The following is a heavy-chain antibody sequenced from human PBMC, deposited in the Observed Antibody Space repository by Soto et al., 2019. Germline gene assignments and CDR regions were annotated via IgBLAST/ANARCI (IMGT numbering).Heavy chain of an antibody. CDR1: GGSISSGGYA. CDR3: ASDSLTGNYVDP. J-gene: IGHJ5*02. Sequence: QMRLQESGSGLVKPSQTLYLTCAVSGGSISSGGYAWNWIRQPPGKGLEWIGYIYHSGYTSYNPSLKNRVTISVDKSKNQFSLTLSFVTAADTAVYYCASDSLTGNYVDPWGQGTLFTVSS. V-gene: IGHV4-30-2*01. D-gene: IGHD1-7*01. CDR2: IYHSGYT.